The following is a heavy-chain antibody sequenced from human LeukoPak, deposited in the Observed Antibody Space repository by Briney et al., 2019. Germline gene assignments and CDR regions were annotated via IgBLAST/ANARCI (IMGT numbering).Heavy chain of an antibody. CDR1: GGTFSSYA. CDR3: AGDGDYAYYFDY. V-gene: IGHV1-69*13. CDR2: IIPIFGTA. Sequence: SVKVSCKASGGTFSSYAISWVRQAPGQGLEWMGGIIPIFGTANYAQKFQGRVTITADESTSTAYMELSSLRSEDTAVYYCAGDGDYAYYFDYWGQGTLVTVSS. J-gene: IGHJ4*02. D-gene: IGHD4-17*01.